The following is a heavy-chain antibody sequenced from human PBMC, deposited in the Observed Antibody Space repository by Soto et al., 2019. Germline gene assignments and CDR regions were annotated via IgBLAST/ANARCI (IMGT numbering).Heavy chain of an antibody. D-gene: IGHD4-17*01. Sequence: QVQLVQSGAEVKQPGASVKVSCKASGYTFTNYGFTWVRQAPGQGLEWLGWISTYNGNTKYAQKVQGRLTMTTDTSTSPANMELTSLRSDDTALYYCARTTVTASYYSMDVWGKGSTVTVSS. CDR1: GYTFTNYG. J-gene: IGHJ6*03. CDR2: ISTYNGNT. V-gene: IGHV1-18*01. CDR3: ARTTVTASYYSMDV.